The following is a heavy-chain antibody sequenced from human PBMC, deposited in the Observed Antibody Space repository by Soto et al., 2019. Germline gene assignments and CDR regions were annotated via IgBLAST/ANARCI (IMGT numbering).Heavy chain of an antibody. Sequence: GGSLRLSCAASGFTFSSYSMNWVRQAPGTGLEWVSYISSSSSTIYYADSVKGRFTISRDNAKNSLYLQMNSLRDEDTAVYYCARGECTIFGVVITSGGAFDIWGQGTMVTVSS. V-gene: IGHV3-48*02. CDR2: ISSSSSTI. D-gene: IGHD3-3*01. J-gene: IGHJ3*02. CDR3: ARGECTIFGVVITSGGAFDI. CDR1: GFTFSSYS.